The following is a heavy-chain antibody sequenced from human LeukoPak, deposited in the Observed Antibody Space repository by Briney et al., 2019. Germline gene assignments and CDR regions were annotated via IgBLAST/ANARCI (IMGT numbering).Heavy chain of an antibody. CDR1: GFTFGDYA. CDR3: VKASTLNYYFDY. Sequence: PGGSLRLSCEASGFTFGDYAMHWVRQAPGKGLEWVSGISWNSDSIGYADSVKGRFTISRDNAKNYLDLQMNSLRAEDTALYYCVKASTLNYYFDYWGQGTLVTVSS. D-gene: IGHD1-7*01. J-gene: IGHJ4*02. V-gene: IGHV3-9*01. CDR2: ISWNSDSI.